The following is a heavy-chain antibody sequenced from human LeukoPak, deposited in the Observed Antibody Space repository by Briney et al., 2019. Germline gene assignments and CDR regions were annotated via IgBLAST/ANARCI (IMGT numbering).Heavy chain of an antibody. CDR3: ARSGYSYGLLY. CDR2: IYYSGST. J-gene: IGHJ4*02. Sequence: SETLSLTCTVSGGSISSNNYYWGWIRQPPGKGLEWIGSIYYSGSTYYNPSLKSRVTISVDTSKNQFSLKLSSVTAADTAVYFCARSGYSYGLLYWGQGTLVTVSS. V-gene: IGHV4-39*07. D-gene: IGHD5-18*01. CDR1: GGSISSNNYY.